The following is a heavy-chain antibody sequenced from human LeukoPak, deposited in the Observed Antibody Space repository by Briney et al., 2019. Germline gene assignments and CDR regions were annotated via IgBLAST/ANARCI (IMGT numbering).Heavy chain of an antibody. CDR3: ARTKRRGSDYFDY. CDR2: ISPIFGTA. Sequence: ASVKVSCKASGGTFNSYAISWVRQAPGQGLDWMGGISPIFGTANYAQKFQGRVTITTDESTSTAYMELSSLRSEDTAVYYCARTKRRGSDYFDYWGQGTLVTVSS. D-gene: IGHD1-26*01. CDR1: GGTFNSYA. J-gene: IGHJ4*02. V-gene: IGHV1-69*05.